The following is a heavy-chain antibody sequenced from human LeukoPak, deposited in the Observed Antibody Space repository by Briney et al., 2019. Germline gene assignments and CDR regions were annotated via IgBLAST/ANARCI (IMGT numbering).Heavy chain of an antibody. CDR2: INPSGGST. V-gene: IGHV1-46*01. CDR3: AREMAPTDKYGGNSGALDY. CDR1: GYTFSSYY. D-gene: IGHD4-23*01. Sequence: ASVKVSCKASGYTFSSYYMHWVRQAPGQGLEWMGIINPSGGSTNYGQKFQGRVTMSRDTSTSTVYMELSSLRSEDTAVYYCAREMAPTDKYGGNSGALDYWGQGTLVSVSS. J-gene: IGHJ4*02.